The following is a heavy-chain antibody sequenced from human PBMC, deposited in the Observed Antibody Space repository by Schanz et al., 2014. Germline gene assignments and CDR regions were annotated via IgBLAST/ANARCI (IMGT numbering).Heavy chain of an antibody. V-gene: IGHV3-48*01. D-gene: IGHD3-10*01. CDR2: ISSSSSTR. CDR3: ARGGFGEVSYFDY. J-gene: IGHJ4*02. Sequence: EVQLAESGGGLVQPGGSLRLSCAASGFTFSGFWMTWVRQAPGKGLEWVSYISSSSSTRYYADSVKGRFTISRDNAKNSLFLQLNSLRADDTAVYYCARGGFGEVSYFDYWGQGTLVTASS. CDR1: GFTFSGFW.